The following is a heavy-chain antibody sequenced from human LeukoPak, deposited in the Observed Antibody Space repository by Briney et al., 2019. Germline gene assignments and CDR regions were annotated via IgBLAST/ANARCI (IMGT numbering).Heavy chain of an antibody. CDR3: AKVRTWEQYRRGFDP. CDR2: ISGSGGST. J-gene: IGHJ5*02. V-gene: IGHV3-23*01. CDR1: GFTFSSYG. Sequence: SGGSLRLSCAASGFTFSSYGMSWVRQAPGKGLEWVSAISGSGGSTYYADSVKGRFTISRDNSKNTLYLQMNSLRAEDTAVYYCAKVRTWEQYRRGFDPWGQGTLVTVSS. D-gene: IGHD1-26*01.